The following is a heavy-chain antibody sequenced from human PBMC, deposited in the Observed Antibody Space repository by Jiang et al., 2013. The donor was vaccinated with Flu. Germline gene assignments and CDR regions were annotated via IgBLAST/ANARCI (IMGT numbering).Heavy chain of an antibody. J-gene: IGHJ4*02. CDR2: IYYSGST. CDR3: ARTGDLDY. V-gene: IGHV4-39*07. Sequence: LLKPSETLSLTCTVSGGSISSSSYYWGWIRQPPGKGLEWIGSIYYSGSTYYNPSLKSRVTISVDTSKNQFSLKLSSVTAADTAVYYCARTGDLDYWGQGTLVTVSS. D-gene: IGHD7-27*01. CDR1: GGSISSSSYY.